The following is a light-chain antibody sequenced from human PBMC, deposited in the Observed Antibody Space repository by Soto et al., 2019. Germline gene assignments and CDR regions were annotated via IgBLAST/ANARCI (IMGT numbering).Light chain of an antibody. J-gene: IGKJ1*01. CDR3: QQTYSTLRT. Sequence: DIQLTQSPSSLSASVGDRVTITCRSSHSISSFLNWYQHKPGKAPKLLIYAASSLQSGFPSRFSGSGSGTDFTLTISSLQPDDFATYYCQQTYSTLRTFGPGTKVEVK. CDR2: AAS. CDR1: HSISSF. V-gene: IGKV1-39*01.